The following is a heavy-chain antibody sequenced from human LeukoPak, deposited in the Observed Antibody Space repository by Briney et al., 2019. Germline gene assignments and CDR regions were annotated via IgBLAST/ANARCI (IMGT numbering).Heavy chain of an antibody. CDR1: GGTFSSYA. V-gene: IGHV1-69*04. D-gene: IGHD6-13*01. CDR3: ARISIAAAGPFDY. Sequence: SVKASCKASGGTFSSYAISWVRQAPGQGLEWMGRIIPILGIANYAQKFQGRVTITADKSTSTAYMELSSLRSEDTAVYYYARISIAAAGPFDYWGQGTLVTVSS. J-gene: IGHJ4*02. CDR2: IIPILGIA.